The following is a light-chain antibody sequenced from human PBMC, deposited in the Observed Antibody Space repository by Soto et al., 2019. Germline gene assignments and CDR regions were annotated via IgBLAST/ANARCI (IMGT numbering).Light chain of an antibody. J-gene: IGLJ1*01. CDR3: SSYSSGSTSYV. V-gene: IGLV2-14*01. CDR2: AVS. Sequence: QSVLTQPASVSGSPGQSITISCTGTGNDIGGYSYVSWYQQQPGKAPKLIVYAVSNRPSGVSSRFSGSKSANTASLTISGLQAEDEADYYCSSYSSGSTSYVFGTGTKLTVL. CDR1: GNDIGGYSY.